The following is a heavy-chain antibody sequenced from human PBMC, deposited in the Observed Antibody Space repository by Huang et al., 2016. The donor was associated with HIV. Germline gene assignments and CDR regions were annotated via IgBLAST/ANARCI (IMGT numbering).Heavy chain of an antibody. J-gene: IGHJ4*02. CDR2: IYTTGST. Sequence: QVQLQESGPGLVKPSQTLSLTCTVSGGSISSDTYYWSWIRQPAGKELEWIVHIYTTGSTNYNPSLNSRVTISVDTSNNQFSLKLSSVTAADTAVYYCAKDYRGFLFHYWGQGTLVTVSS. CDR1: GGSISSDTYY. V-gene: IGHV4-61*09. CDR3: AKDYRGFLFHY. D-gene: IGHD2-21*01.